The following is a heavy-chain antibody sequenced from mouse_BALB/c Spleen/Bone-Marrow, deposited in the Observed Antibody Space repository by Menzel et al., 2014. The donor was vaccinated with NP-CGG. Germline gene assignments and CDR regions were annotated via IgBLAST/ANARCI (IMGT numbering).Heavy chain of an antibody. J-gene: IGHJ2*01. CDR1: GFTFSNFG. V-gene: IGHV5-17*02. D-gene: IGHD4-1*01. CDR3: ARNWYYFDY. CDR2: ISSGSTSI. Sequence: EVQGVESGGGIVQSGGSRKLSCAASGFTFSNFGIHWLRQAPEKGLEWVAYISSGSTSIYYADTVKGRFTVSRDNPKNTLCLQMASLRSEDSAVYYCARNWYYFDYWGQGTTLTVSS.